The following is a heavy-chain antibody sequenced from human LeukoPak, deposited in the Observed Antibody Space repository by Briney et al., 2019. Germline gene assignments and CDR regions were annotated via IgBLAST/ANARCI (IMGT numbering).Heavy chain of an antibody. CDR2: IIPILGIA. D-gene: IGHD5-12*01. Sequence: ASVKVSCKASGYTFTSYAISWVRQAPGQGLEWMGRIIPILGIANYAQKFQGRVTITADKSTSTAYMELSSLRSEDTAVYYCARSIVATTWRSDAFDIWGQGTMVTVSS. CDR1: GYTFTSYA. V-gene: IGHV1-69*04. J-gene: IGHJ3*02. CDR3: ARSIVATTWRSDAFDI.